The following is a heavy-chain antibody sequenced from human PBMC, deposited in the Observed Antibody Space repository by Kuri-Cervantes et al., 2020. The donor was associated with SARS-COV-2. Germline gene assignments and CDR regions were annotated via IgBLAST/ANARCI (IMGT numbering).Heavy chain of an antibody. J-gene: IGHJ3*02. V-gene: IGHV3-11*03. CDR2: ISSSSSYT. CDR1: GFTFSDYY. D-gene: IGHD6-19*01. Sequence: GESLKISCAASGFTFSDYYMSWIRQAPGKGLVWFSYISSSSSYTNYADSVKGRFTISRDNAKNSLYLQMNSLRDEDTAVYYCASFGSGWYDDAFDIWGQGTMVTVSS. CDR3: ASFGSGWYDDAFDI.